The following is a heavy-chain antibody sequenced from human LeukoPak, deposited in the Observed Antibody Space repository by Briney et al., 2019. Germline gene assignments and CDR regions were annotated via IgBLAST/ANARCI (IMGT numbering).Heavy chain of an antibody. CDR2: ISWNSGSI. J-gene: IGHJ6*02. Sequence: GGSLRLSCAASGFTFSSYAMHWVRQAPGKGLEWVSGISWNSGSIGYADSVKGRFTISRDNAKNSLYLQMNSLRAEDTALYYCAKDMASYCSSTSCYDPTGLYYYYGMDVWGQGTTVTVSS. CDR1: GFTFSSYA. CDR3: AKDMASYCSSTSCYDPTGLYYYYGMDV. D-gene: IGHD2-2*01. V-gene: IGHV3-9*01.